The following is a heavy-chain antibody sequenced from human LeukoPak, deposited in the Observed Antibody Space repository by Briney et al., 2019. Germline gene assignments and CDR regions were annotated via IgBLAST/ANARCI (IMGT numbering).Heavy chain of an antibody. Sequence: GGSLRLSCAASGFTFSSYGMRWVRQAPGKGLEWVSAISGSGGSTYYADSVKGRFTISRDNSKNTLYLQMHSLRAEDTAVYYCATDIRAVGDSRYFDYWGQGALVTVSS. D-gene: IGHD3-16*01. V-gene: IGHV3-23*01. CDR3: ATDIRAVGDSRYFDY. CDR1: GFTFSSYG. CDR2: ISGSGGST. J-gene: IGHJ4*02.